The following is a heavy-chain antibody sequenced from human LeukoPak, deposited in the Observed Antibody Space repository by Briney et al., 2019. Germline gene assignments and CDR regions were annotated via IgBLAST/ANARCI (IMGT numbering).Heavy chain of an antibody. CDR1: GYTFTGYY. CDR2: INPNSGGT. V-gene: IGHV1-2*06. D-gene: IGHD6-6*01. Sequence: ASVKVSCKASGYTFTGYYMHWVRQAPGQGLEWTGRINPNSGGTNYAQKFQGRVTMTRDTSISTAYMELSRLRSDDTAVYYCAQSPSSSSPFDYWGQGTLVTVSS. J-gene: IGHJ4*02. CDR3: AQSPSSSSPFDY.